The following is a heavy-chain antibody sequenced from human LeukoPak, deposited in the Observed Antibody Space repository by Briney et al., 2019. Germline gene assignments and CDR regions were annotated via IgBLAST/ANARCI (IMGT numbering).Heavy chain of an antibody. CDR2: INTDGSST. D-gene: IGHD3-3*01. Sequence: PGGSLRLSCAVSGFTFSSYWMHWVRRAPGKGLVWVSRINTDGSSTSYADSVKGRFTISRDNAKNTLYLQMNSLRAEDTAVYYCARVSGWSPFDSWGQGTLVIVSS. J-gene: IGHJ4*02. V-gene: IGHV3-74*01. CDR3: ARVSGWSPFDS. CDR1: GFTFSSYW.